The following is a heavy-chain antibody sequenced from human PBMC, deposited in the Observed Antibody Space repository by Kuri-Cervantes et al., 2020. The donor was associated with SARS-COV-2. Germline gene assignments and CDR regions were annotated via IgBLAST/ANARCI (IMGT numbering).Heavy chain of an antibody. CDR2: IVVGSGNT. Sequence: SVKVSCKASGFTFTSSAVQWVRQARGQRLEWIGWIVVGSGNTNYAQKFQERVTITRDMSTSTAYMELSRLRSEDTAVYYCAASLLYRIYYYHGMDVWGQGTTVTVSS. CDR1: GFTFTSSA. D-gene: IGHD1-26*01. V-gene: IGHV1-58*01. J-gene: IGHJ6*02. CDR3: AASLLYRIYYYHGMDV.